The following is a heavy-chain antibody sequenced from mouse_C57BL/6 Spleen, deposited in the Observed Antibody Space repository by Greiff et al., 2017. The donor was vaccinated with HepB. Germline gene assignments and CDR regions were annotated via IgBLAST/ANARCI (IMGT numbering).Heavy chain of an antibody. Sequence: EVHLVESGPGLVKPSQSLSLTCSVTGYSITSGYYWNWIRQFPGNKLEWMGYISYDGSNNYNPSLKNRISITRDTSKNQFFLKLNSVTTEDTATYYCARGYGSPAWFAYWGQGTLVTVSA. D-gene: IGHD1-1*01. CDR2: ISYDGSN. CDR3: ARGYGSPAWFAY. CDR1: GYSITSGYY. V-gene: IGHV3-6*01. J-gene: IGHJ3*01.